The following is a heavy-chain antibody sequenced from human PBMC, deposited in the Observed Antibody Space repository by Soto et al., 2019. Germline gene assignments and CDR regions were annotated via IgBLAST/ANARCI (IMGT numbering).Heavy chain of an antibody. CDR2: IYYSGST. Sequence: SETLSLTCTVSGGSISSYYWSWIRQPPGKGLEWIGYIYYSGSTNYNPSLKSRVTISVDTSKNQFSLKLSSVTAADTAVYYCARGDDSSGEPYFDYWGQGILVTVSS. D-gene: IGHD3-22*01. CDR1: GGSISSYY. J-gene: IGHJ4*02. V-gene: IGHV4-59*01. CDR3: ARGDDSSGEPYFDY.